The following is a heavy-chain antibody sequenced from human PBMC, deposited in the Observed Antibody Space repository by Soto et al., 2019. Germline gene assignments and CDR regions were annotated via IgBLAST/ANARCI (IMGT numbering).Heavy chain of an antibody. V-gene: IGHV3-11*01. J-gene: IGHJ6*02. CDR3: ASDRFCSGGTCSRYYYYYYGMDV. Sequence: GGSLRLSCAASGFTFSNYYMNWVRQAPGKGLEWVSCISATGSTIYYADSVRGRFTVSRDNAKNSLYLHMNGLRAEDTAVYYCASDRFCSGGTCSRYYYYYYGMDVWGQGTTVTVSS. D-gene: IGHD2-15*01. CDR2: ISATGSTI. CDR1: GFTFSNYY.